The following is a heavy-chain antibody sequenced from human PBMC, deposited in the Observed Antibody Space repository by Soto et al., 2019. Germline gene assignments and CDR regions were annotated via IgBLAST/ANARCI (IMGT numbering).Heavy chain of an antibody. CDR2: MNPNRTNT. J-gene: IGHJ5*02. D-gene: IGHD2-2*01. CDR3: VRGGFLSHDHVIIAPATLGVDP. CDR1: GYTFTTYD. Sequence: QVQLMQSGAEVKKPGASVKVSCKASGYTFTTYDINWVRQAPGQGLEWMGWMNPNRTNTGYAEKFQGRVTMTRDTSISTADMELSSLRYDDTAVYYCVRGGFLSHDHVIIAPATLGVDPWGQGTLVTVSS. V-gene: IGHV1-8*01.